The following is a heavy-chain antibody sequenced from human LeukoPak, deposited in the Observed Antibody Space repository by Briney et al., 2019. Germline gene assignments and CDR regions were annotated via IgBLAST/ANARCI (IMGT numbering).Heavy chain of an antibody. D-gene: IGHD3-10*01. V-gene: IGHV1-2*02. Sequence: ASVKVSCKASGYTFTGYYMHWVRQAPGQGLEWMGWINPNSGGTNYAQKFQGRVTMTRDTSISTAYMELSRLRSDDTAVYYCARVHYYGSGSPNSHWGQGTLVTVSS. CDR1: GYTFTGYY. CDR3: ARVHYYGSGSPNSH. CDR2: INPNSGGT. J-gene: IGHJ4*02.